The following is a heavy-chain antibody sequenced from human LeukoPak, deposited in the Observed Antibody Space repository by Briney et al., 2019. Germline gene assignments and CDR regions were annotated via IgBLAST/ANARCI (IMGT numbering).Heavy chain of an antibody. J-gene: IGHJ4*02. V-gene: IGHV3-21*04. CDR2: ISSSSSYI. CDR1: GFTFSSYS. CDR3: AKVDTAMVENFDY. D-gene: IGHD5-18*01. Sequence: GGSLRLSCAASGFTFSSYSMNWVRQAPGKGLEWVSSISSSSSYIYYADSVKGRFTISRDNSKNTLYLQMNSLRAEDTALYYCAKVDTAMVENFDYWGQGTLVTVSP.